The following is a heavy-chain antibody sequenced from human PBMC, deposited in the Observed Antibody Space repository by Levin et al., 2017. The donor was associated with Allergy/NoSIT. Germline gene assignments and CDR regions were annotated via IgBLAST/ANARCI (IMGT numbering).Heavy chain of an antibody. CDR3: ARELVDKRCCADY. D-gene: IGHD2-2*01. V-gene: IGHV4-34*01. J-gene: IGHJ4*02. Sequence: SETLSLTCAVYGEPLSGFSWSWIRQPPGKGPEWIGEINDRGSTNYNPSLMSRVTMSVDTSKNQISLKLSSVTAADTAVYYCARELVDKRCCADYWGQGTLVTVSS. CDR2: INDRGST. CDR1: GEPLSGFS.